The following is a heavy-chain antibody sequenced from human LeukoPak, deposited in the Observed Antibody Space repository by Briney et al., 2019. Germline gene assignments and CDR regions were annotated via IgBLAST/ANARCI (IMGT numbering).Heavy chain of an antibody. CDR1: AYTFTSYG. Sequence: GASVKVSCKASAYTFTSYGIRWVRQAPGQGLEWLGWISAYNGNTNYAQKLQGRVTLTTDTSTSTAYMEVRSLRSDGTAVYYCARDYPTAAVRIDYWGQGTLVTVSS. D-gene: IGHD6-25*01. V-gene: IGHV1-18*01. CDR3: ARDYPTAAVRIDY. J-gene: IGHJ4*02. CDR2: ISAYNGNT.